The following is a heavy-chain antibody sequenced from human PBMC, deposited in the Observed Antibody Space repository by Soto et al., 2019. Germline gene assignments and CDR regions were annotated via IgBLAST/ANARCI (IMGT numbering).Heavy chain of an antibody. D-gene: IGHD5-12*01. Sequence: QVHLVQSGAEVKKPGSSVTVSCKASGGTFSSHTISWVRQAPGQGLDWMGRILPILGVAGYAQRFQGKATFTADKSTGTAYMELSSLTFEDTAVYYCVGGYNDRRDYWGQGTLVTVSS. J-gene: IGHJ4*02. CDR2: ILPILGVA. CDR1: GGTFSSHT. CDR3: VGGYNDRRDY. V-gene: IGHV1-69*02.